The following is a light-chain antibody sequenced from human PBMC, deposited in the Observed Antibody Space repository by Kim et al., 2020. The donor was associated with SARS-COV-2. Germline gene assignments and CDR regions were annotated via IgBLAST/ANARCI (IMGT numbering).Light chain of an antibody. Sequence: DIQMTQSPSSLSAAVGDRVTITCRAGQSISTYLNWYQQKPGKAPKLLIYAASSLQSGVPSRFSGSGSGTDFTLTISSLQPEDFATYYCQQSYSTPPTFGQGTKLEI. CDR2: AAS. V-gene: IGKV1-39*01. CDR3: QQSYSTPPT. CDR1: QSISTY. J-gene: IGKJ2*01.